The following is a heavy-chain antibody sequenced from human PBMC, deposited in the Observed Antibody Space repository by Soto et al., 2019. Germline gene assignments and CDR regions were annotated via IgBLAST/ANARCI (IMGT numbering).Heavy chain of an antibody. J-gene: IGHJ4*02. Sequence: GASVNVSCKASGYTFTGYYMHWVRQAPGQGLEWMGWINPNSGGTNYAQKFQGWVTMTRDTSISTAYMELSRLRSDDTAVYYCARDYYDSSALDYWGQGTLVTVSS. D-gene: IGHD3-22*01. CDR3: ARDYYDSSALDY. CDR1: GYTFTGYY. CDR2: INPNSGGT. V-gene: IGHV1-2*04.